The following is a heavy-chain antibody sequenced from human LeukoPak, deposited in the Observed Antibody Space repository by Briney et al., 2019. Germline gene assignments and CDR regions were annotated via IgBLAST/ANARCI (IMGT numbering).Heavy chain of an antibody. CDR2: MSGRGVST. Sequence: PGGSLRLSCAASGFTFTNYAMSWVRQAPGKGLEWVSGMSGRGVSTYYADSVKGRFTISSDNSKNTLYLQMDSLRVEDTAVYYCARDLGYYYMDVWGKGTTVTVSS. CDR1: GFTFTNYA. J-gene: IGHJ6*03. V-gene: IGHV3-23*01. CDR3: ARDLGYYYMDV. D-gene: IGHD3-3*01.